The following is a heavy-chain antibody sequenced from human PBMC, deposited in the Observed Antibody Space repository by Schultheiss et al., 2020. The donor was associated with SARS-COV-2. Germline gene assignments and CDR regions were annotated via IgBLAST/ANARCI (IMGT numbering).Heavy chain of an antibody. Sequence: SETLSLTCAVYGESFNGFSWTWIRQSPGKGLEWIGQVSHSGGTHYSPSLKRRVTISVDTSKSQFSLRLRSVTAADTAVYYCARVGYCSGGSCYWFDPWGQGTLVTVSS. V-gene: IGHV4-34*01. CDR2: VSHSGGT. CDR3: ARVGYCSGGSCYWFDP. D-gene: IGHD2-15*01. CDR1: GESFNGFS. J-gene: IGHJ5*02.